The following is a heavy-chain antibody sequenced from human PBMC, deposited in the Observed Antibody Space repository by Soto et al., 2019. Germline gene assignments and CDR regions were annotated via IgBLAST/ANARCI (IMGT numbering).Heavy chain of an antibody. D-gene: IGHD5-18*01. CDR2: LYWDDDK. J-gene: IGHJ4*02. V-gene: IGHV2-5*02. Sequence: QITLKESGPTLVKPTQTLTLTCTFSGFSLSTRGVGVGWIRQPPGKALEWLALLYWDDDKGYSPSLKSRLTITKVTSKNQVVLTVTNMDPVDTATYYCAHRPRGYSYYFDYWGQGTLVTVSS. CDR1: GFSLSTRGVG. CDR3: AHRPRGYSYYFDY.